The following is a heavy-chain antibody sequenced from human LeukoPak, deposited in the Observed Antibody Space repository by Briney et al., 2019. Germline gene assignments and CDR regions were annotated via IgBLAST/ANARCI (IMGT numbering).Heavy chain of an antibody. V-gene: IGHV4-31*03. CDR3: ARAASRIGGRFDP. D-gene: IGHD2-15*01. J-gene: IGHJ5*02. Sequence: SETLSLTCTVSGVSISSGGYYWSWIRQHPGKGLEWIGYIYNSGSTYYNPSLKSRVTISVDTSKNQFSLKLTSVTVADTAVYYCARAASRIGGRFDPWGQGTLVTVSS. CDR1: GVSISSGGYY. CDR2: IYNSGST.